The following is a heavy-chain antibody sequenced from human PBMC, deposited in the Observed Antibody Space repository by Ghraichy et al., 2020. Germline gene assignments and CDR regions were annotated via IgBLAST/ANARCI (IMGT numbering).Heavy chain of an antibody. CDR2: IYHSGST. J-gene: IGHJ4*02. Sequence: SETLSLTCTVSGGSISNYYWGWTRQPPGKGLEWIGNIYHSGSTNYNPSLRSRVTISVDTSKNQFSLTLSSVTAADPAVYYCARDSGLWSPTDYFDHWGQGILVTVSS. D-gene: IGHD3-3*01. CDR1: GGSISNYY. V-gene: IGHV4-59*01. CDR3: ARDSGLWSPTDYFDH.